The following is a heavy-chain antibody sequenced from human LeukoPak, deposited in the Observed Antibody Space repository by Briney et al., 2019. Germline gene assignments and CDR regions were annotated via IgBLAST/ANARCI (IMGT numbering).Heavy chain of an antibody. D-gene: IGHD1-14*01. V-gene: IGHV3-21*01. CDR3: AEGKTKPNILTRKTYNWFDP. Sequence: PGGSLRLSCAASGFTFSSYNMNWVRQAPGKGLEWVSSISSSSDYIYYADSVKGRFTISRDNAKNSLYLQMKSLRAEDTAVYYFAEGKTKPNILTRKTYNWFDPWGQGTLVTVSS. CDR2: ISSSSDYI. J-gene: IGHJ5*02. CDR1: GFTFSSYN.